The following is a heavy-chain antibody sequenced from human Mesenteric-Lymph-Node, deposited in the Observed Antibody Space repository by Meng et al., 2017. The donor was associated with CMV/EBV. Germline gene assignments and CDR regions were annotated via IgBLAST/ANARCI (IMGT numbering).Heavy chain of an antibody. CDR3: ARVERRYDAFDI. D-gene: IGHD3-16*01. CDR2: TYYSGAT. J-gene: IGHJ3*02. CDR1: GGSVTGGTYY. Sequence: SETLSLTCTVSGGSVTGGTYYWSWIRQPPGKGLEWIGYTYYSGATNYNPSLRSRGTISLDTSKNQFSLKLSSVTAADTAVYYCARVERRYDAFDIWGQGTMVTVSS. V-gene: IGHV4-61*01.